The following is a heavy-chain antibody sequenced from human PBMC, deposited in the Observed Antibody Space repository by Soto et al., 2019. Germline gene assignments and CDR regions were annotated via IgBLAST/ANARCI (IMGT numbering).Heavy chain of an antibody. CDR3: ATTRGGIVVVTADQYYFDY. D-gene: IGHD2-21*02. CDR1: GYTLTELS. J-gene: IGHJ4*02. V-gene: IGHV1-24*01. CDR2: FDPEDGET. Sequence: GDSVKVSGKVSGYTLTELSMHWVRQAPGKGLEWMGGFDPEDGETIYAQKFQGRVTMTEDTSTDTAYMELSSLRSEDTAVYYCATTRGGIVVVTADQYYFDYWCKGPLVTLS.